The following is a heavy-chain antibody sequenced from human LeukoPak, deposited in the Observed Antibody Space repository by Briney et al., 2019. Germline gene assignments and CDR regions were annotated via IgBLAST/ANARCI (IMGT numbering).Heavy chain of an antibody. CDR2: INHSGST. CDR3: ATTTIRLGY. CDR1: GGSFSGYY. V-gene: IGHV4-34*01. D-gene: IGHD1-26*01. J-gene: IGHJ4*02. Sequence: SETLSLTCAVYGGSFSGYYWSWIRQPPGKGLEWIGEINHSGSTNHNPSLKSRVTISVDTSKNQFSLKLSSVTAADTAVYYCATTTIRLGYWGQGTLVTVSS.